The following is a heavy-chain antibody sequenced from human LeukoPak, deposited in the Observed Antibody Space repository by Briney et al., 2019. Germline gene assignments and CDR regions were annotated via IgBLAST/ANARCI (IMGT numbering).Heavy chain of an antibody. V-gene: IGHV4-59*01. Sequence: KTSETLSLTCTVSGGSISSYYWSWIRQPPGKGLEWIGYIYYSGSTNYNPSLKSRVTISVDTSKNQFSLKLSSVTAADTAVYYCARGLSPRYYFDYWGQGTLVTVSS. CDR2: IYYSGST. CDR1: GGSISSYY. J-gene: IGHJ4*02. CDR3: ARGLSPRYYFDY.